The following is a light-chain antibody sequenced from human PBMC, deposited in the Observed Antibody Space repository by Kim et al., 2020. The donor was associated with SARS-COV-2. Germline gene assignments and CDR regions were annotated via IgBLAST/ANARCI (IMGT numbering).Light chain of an antibody. CDR3: QQYGSSPRT. V-gene: IGKV3-20*01. J-gene: IGKJ2*01. CDR2: GAS. CDR1: QSVNSSY. Sequence: EIVLTQSPGTLSLSPGERATLSCRASQSVNSSYLDWCQQKPGQAPRLLIHGASSRATGIPDRFSGSGSGTDFSLTISRLEPEDFAVYYCQQYGSSPRTFGQGTKLEI.